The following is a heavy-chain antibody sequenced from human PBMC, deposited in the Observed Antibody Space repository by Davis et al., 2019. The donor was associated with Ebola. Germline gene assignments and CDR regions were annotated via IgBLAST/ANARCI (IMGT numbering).Heavy chain of an antibody. CDR3: ARDCTNGVCHYGMDV. Sequence: AASVKVSCKASGYTFNSYAIHWVRQAPGQRLEWMGWINAGNGNTKYSQKFQGRVTITRDTSASTAYMELSSLRSEDTAVYYCARDCTNGVCHYGMDVWGQGTTVTVSS. CDR2: INAGNGNT. V-gene: IGHV1-3*01. CDR1: GYTFNSYA. D-gene: IGHD2-8*01. J-gene: IGHJ6*02.